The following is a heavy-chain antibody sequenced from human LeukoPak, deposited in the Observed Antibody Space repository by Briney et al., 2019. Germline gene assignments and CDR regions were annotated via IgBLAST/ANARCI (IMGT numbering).Heavy chain of an antibody. V-gene: IGHV3-20*04. Sequence: RSGGSLRLSCAASGFTFDDYGMSWVRQAPGKELEWVSGINWSGSRTGYADSVKGRFTISRDNAKNSLYLQMNSLRAEDTAFYYCASAVGAGYYFDYWGQGTLVTVPS. CDR2: INWSGSRT. CDR3: ASAVGAGYYFDY. D-gene: IGHD1-26*01. CDR1: GFTFDDYG. J-gene: IGHJ4*02.